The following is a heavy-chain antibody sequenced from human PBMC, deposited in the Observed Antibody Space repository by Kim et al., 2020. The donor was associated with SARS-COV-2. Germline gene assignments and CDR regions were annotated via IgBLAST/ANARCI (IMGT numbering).Heavy chain of an antibody. CDR1: GFTFSNFD. J-gene: IGHJ1*01. V-gene: IGHV3-30*18. CDR2: ISYDGKKK. CDR3: AKEKAAE. Sequence: GGSLRLSCTGSGFTFSNFDIHWVRQAPGKGLEWVTLISYDGKKKFYADSIKGRFTFPRANSNKPLYRQIGTLKSDDPAPYYCAKEKAAE.